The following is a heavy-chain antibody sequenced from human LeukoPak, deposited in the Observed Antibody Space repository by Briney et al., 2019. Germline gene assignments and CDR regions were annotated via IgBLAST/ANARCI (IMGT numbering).Heavy chain of an antibody. CDR2: INHSGST. CDR3: VRGLRSSWNTARRAFDI. J-gene: IGHJ3*02. Sequence: SETLSLTCAVYGGSFSGYYWSWIRQPPGKGLEWIGEINHSGSTNYNPSLKSRVTISVDTSKNQFSLKLSSVTAADTAVYYCVRGLRSSWNTARRAFDIWGQGTMVTVSS. V-gene: IGHV4-34*01. CDR1: GGSFSGYY. D-gene: IGHD6-13*01.